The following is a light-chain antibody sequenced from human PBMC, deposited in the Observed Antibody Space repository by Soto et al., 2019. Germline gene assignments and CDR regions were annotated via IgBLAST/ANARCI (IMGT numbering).Light chain of an antibody. CDR2: DVS. CDR3: SSYKSSSTYV. CDR1: SSDVGGYRY. V-gene: IGLV2-14*01. J-gene: IGLJ1*01. Sequence: QSVLTQPASVSGSPGQSITISCTGTSSDVGGYRYVSWYQQHPGKAPKLMIYDVSNRPSGVSNRFSGSKSGNTASLTISGLQAEHEADYYCSSYKSSSTYVFGTGTKVNVL.